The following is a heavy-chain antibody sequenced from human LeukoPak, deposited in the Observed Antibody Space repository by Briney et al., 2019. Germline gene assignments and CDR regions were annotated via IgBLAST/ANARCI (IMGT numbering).Heavy chain of an antibody. V-gene: IGHV4-39*01. CDR2: IYYSGST. CDR1: GDSTSSSRYF. Sequence: PSETLSLTCTVSGDSTSSSRYFWRWIRQPPGKGLEWIVSIYYSGSTYYNPSLKSRVAMSVDTSKNPFSLKLSSVTAADTAVYYCARPPGSGSYLDAFDVWGQGKVVTVSS. D-gene: IGHD3-10*01. J-gene: IGHJ3*01. CDR3: ARPPGSGSYLDAFDV.